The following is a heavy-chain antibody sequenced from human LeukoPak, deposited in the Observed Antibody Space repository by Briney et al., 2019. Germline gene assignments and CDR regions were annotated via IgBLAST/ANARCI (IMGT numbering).Heavy chain of an antibody. CDR3: ARLRARYCSSTSCYRDYYYYMDV. Sequence: GGSLRLSCAASGFTFSSYWMSWVRQAPGKGLEWVANIKQDGSEKYYVDSVKGRFTISRDNAKNSLYLQMNSLRAEDTAVYYCARLRARYCSSTSCYRDYYYYMDVWGKGTTVTVSS. V-gene: IGHV3-7*01. J-gene: IGHJ6*03. CDR2: IKQDGSEK. D-gene: IGHD2-2*02. CDR1: GFTFSSYW.